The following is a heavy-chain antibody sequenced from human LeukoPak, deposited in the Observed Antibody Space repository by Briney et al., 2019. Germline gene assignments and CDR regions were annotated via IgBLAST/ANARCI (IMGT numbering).Heavy chain of an antibody. CDR1: GFTFSIYG. CDR2: ILHDGTSK. Sequence: GGSLRLSCAASGFTFSIYGMHWVRQAPGKGLEWVAFILHDGTSKYYTDSVKGRFTISRDNSKNTLDLQMNNLRAEDTAVYYCAKGYRSSSGYYFGYWGQGTLVTVSS. J-gene: IGHJ4*02. V-gene: IGHV3-30*18. CDR3: AKGYRSSSGYYFGY. D-gene: IGHD6-6*01.